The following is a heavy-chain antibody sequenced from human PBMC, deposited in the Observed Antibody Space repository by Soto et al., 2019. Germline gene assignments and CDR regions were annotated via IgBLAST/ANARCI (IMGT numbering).Heavy chain of an antibody. V-gene: IGHV3-23*01. CDR3: AKDPRGFMITFGGVIVIPNGDDAFDI. CDR2: ISGSGGST. Sequence: GGSLRLSCAASGFTFSSYAMSWVRQAPGKGLEWVSAISGSGGSTYYADSVKGRFTISRDNSKNTLYLQMNSLRAEDTAVYYCAKDPRGFMITFGGVIVIPNGDDAFDIWGQGTMVTVSS. CDR1: GFTFSSYA. D-gene: IGHD3-16*02. J-gene: IGHJ3*02.